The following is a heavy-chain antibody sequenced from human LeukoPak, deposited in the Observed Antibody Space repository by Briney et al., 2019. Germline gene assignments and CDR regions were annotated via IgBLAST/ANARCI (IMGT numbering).Heavy chain of an antibody. Sequence: PSETLSLTCAVSGYSISSGYYWGGIRQPPGKGVEWIGSFYDSGSTYYDPSLKSRVTISVDTSKNQFSLKLSSVTAADTAVYYCARVVNYFDSSSYYYYFEYWGQGTLVTVSS. J-gene: IGHJ4*02. CDR1: GYSISSGYY. D-gene: IGHD3-22*01. CDR3: ARVVNYFDSSSYYYYFEY. V-gene: IGHV4-38-2*01. CDR2: FYDSGST.